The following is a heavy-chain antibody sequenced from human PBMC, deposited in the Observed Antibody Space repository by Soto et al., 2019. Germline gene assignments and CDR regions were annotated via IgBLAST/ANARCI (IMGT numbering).Heavy chain of an antibody. J-gene: IGHJ4*02. CDR3: AKDGVGWVTTVSYFDS. V-gene: IGHV3-23*01. D-gene: IGHD4-4*01. Sequence: EVQLLESGGGLVQSGGSLRLSCAASGFTFSSFAMNWVRQAPGKGLEWVSTISVSGATTTYADSVKGRFTISRDNSMDTLYLQMNSLRAEDTALYFCAKDGVGWVTTVSYFDSWGQGTRVTVSS. CDR2: ISVSGATT. CDR1: GFTFSSFA.